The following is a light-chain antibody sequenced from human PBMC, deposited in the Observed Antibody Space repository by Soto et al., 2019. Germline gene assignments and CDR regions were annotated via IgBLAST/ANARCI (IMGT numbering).Light chain of an antibody. J-gene: IGKJ5*01. V-gene: IGKV3-11*01. CDR2: DAS. CDR3: QQYNNWPPIT. CDR1: QSVSSY. Sequence: EIVLTQSPATLSLSPGERATLSCRASQSVSSYLAWYQRKPGQAPRLLIYDASNRATGIPARFSGSGSGTDFTLTISRLEPEDFAVYYCQQYNNWPPITFGQGTRLEIK.